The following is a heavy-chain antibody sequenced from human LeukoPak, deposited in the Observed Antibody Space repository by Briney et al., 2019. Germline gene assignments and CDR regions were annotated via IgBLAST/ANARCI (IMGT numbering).Heavy chain of an antibody. Sequence: SETLSLTCAVYGGSFSGYYWSWIRQPPGKGLEWIGEINHSGSTNYNPSLKSRVTISVDTSKNQFSLKLSSVTAADTAVYYCARTRIAAARFDNWGQGTMVTVSS. V-gene: IGHV4-34*01. CDR2: INHSGST. J-gene: IGHJ3*02. CDR3: ARTRIAAARFDN. CDR1: GGSFSGYY. D-gene: IGHD6-13*01.